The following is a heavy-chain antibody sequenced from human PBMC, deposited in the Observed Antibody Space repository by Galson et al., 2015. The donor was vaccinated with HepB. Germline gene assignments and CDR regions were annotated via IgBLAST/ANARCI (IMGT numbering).Heavy chain of an antibody. J-gene: IGHJ4*02. Sequence: SLRLSCAASGFTFGDYAMSWFRQAPGKGLEWVGFIRSKAYGGTTEYAASVKGRFTISRDDSKSIAYLQMNSLKTEDTAVYYCTRSVGTPRYDYGDLAVGYWGQGTLVTVSS. CDR2: IRSKAYGGTT. D-gene: IGHD4-17*01. CDR3: TRSVGTPRYDYGDLAVGY. CDR1: GFTFGDYA. V-gene: IGHV3-49*03.